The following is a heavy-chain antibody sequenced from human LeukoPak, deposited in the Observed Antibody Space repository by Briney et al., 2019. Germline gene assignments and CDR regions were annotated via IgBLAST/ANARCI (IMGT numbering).Heavy chain of an antibody. J-gene: IGHJ5*02. D-gene: IGHD3-3*01. CDR2: IKQDGSEK. Sequence: PGGSLRLSCAASGFTFSSYWMSWVRQAPGKGLEWVANIKQDGSEKYYVDSVKGRFTISRDNAKNSLYLQMNSLRAEDTAVYYCARAGLITIFGVVINWFDPWGQGTLVTVSS. CDR1: GFTFSSYW. CDR3: ARAGLITIFGVVINWFDP. V-gene: IGHV3-7*01.